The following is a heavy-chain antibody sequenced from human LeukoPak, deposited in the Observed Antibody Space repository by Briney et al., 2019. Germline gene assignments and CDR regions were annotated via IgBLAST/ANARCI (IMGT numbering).Heavy chain of an antibody. CDR1: GFTFSSYG. Sequence: GGSLRLSCAASGFTFSSYGMHWVRQAPGKGLEWVAFIRYDGSNKYYADSVKGRFTISRDNAKTSLYLQMNSLRAEDTAVYYCARRRDSGSLQHFDYWGQGTLVTVSS. D-gene: IGHD1-26*01. CDR3: ARRRDSGSLQHFDY. CDR2: IRYDGSNK. J-gene: IGHJ4*02. V-gene: IGHV3-30*02.